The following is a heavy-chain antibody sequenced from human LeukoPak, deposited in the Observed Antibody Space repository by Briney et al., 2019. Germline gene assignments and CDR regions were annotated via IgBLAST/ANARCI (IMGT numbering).Heavy chain of an antibody. V-gene: IGHV1-46*01. Sequence: ASVKVSCKASGYTLTSYYMHWVRQAPGQGLEWMGIINPSGGSTTYAQKFQGRVTMTRDTSTSTVYMELSSLRSEDTAMYYCARAGPYCSGGSCYSRDPYYYYGMDVWGQGTTVTVSS. CDR3: ARAGPYCSGGSCYSRDPYYYYGMDV. CDR1: GYTLTSYY. CDR2: INPSGGST. D-gene: IGHD2-15*01. J-gene: IGHJ6*02.